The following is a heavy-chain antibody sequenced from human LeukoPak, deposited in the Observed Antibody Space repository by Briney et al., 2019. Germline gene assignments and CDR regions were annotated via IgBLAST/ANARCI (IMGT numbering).Heavy chain of an antibody. CDR1: GFTFSTYG. Sequence: GGSLRLSCAASGFTFSTYGMHWVRQAPGKGLEWVSFIRNDGSNKYYADSVKGRFTISRDNSENTLYLQMNSLRAEDTAVYYCARDPAPQGYYYGSGSPYFDYWGQGTLVTVSS. J-gene: IGHJ4*02. D-gene: IGHD3-10*01. V-gene: IGHV3-30*02. CDR2: IRNDGSNK. CDR3: ARDPAPQGYYYGSGSPYFDY.